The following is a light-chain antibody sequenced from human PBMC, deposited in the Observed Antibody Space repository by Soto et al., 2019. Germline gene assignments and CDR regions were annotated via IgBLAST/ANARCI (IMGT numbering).Light chain of an antibody. Sequence: DIQMTQSPSTVSGSLADQATIXXRASQTISSWLAWYQQKPGKAPXPLIYKASTLKSGVPSRFSGSGSGTEFTLTISSLQPDDFATYYCQHYNSYSEAFGQGTRWIS. CDR1: QTISSW. CDR3: QHYNSYSEA. J-gene: IGKJ1*01. V-gene: IGKV1-5*03. CDR2: KAS.